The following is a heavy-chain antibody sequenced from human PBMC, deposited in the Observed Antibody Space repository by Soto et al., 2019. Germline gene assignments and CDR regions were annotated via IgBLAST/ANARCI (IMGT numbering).Heavy chain of an antibody. CDR1: GGTFSSYT. Sequence: QVQLVQSGAEVKKPGSSVKVSCKASGGTFSSYTISWVRQAPGQGLEWMGRIIPILGIANYAQKFQGRVTITADKSTSTAYMELSSLRSEDTAVYYCARESDDYILTGYAQFDYWGQGTLVTVSS. V-gene: IGHV1-69*08. CDR3: ARESDDYILTGYAQFDY. D-gene: IGHD3-9*01. CDR2: IIPILGIA. J-gene: IGHJ4*02.